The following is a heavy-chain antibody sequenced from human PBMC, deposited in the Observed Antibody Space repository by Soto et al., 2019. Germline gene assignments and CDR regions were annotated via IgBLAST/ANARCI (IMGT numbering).Heavy chain of an antibody. J-gene: IGHJ6*02. CDR3: AVRSTYSHYYYAMDV. CDR1: GGTFTSYG. V-gene: IGHV1-69*13. D-gene: IGHD3-3*01. Sequence: SVKVSCKASGGTFTSYGIGWVRQAPGQGPELMGGIIPIFGTPNYAPKFRGRVTITADESTSTAYMEVTSLRSEDTAVYYCAVRSTYSHYYYAMDVWGQGTTVTVSS. CDR2: IIPIFGTP.